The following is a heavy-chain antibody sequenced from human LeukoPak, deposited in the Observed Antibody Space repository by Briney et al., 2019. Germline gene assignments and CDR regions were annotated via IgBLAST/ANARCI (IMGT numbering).Heavy chain of an antibody. CDR3: ARDPDLRRGFDGEGY. Sequence: GGSLRLSCAASGFTFSSYSMNWVRQAPGKGLEWVSYISSSSKTIYYADSVKGRFTISRDNVKNSLYLQMNSLRAEDTAVYYCARDPDLRRGFDGEGYWGQGTLVTVSS. J-gene: IGHJ4*02. CDR1: GFTFSSYS. CDR2: ISSSSKTI. V-gene: IGHV3-48*04. D-gene: IGHD3-10*01.